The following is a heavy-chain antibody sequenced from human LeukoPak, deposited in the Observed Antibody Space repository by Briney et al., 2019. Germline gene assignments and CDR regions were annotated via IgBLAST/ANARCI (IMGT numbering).Heavy chain of an antibody. CDR3: ARDFVGGGSAGGY. D-gene: IGHD3-10*01. Sequence: GASVKVSCKASGYNFNDYFIHWVRQAHGQGLEWLGWINPDTGGTNLGDRFQGRVAMITDTSVTTAYMELSRLRSDDTAVYYCARDFVGGGSAGGYWGQGTLVTVSS. J-gene: IGHJ4*02. CDR1: GYNFNDYF. CDR2: INPDTGGT. V-gene: IGHV1-2*02.